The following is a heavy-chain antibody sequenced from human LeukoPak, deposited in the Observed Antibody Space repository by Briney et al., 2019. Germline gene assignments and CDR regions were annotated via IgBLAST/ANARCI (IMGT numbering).Heavy chain of an antibody. CDR3: AKDHYGSGSYYNPFDY. Sequence: GGSLRLSCAASGFTFSSYAMTWVRQAPGKGLEWVSTISPSGGSTFYADSVKGRFSLFRDNSKNTLYLQLNSLRAEDTAVYYCAKDHYGSGSYYNPFDYWGQGTLVTVSS. CDR2: ISPSGGST. D-gene: IGHD3-10*01. V-gene: IGHV3-23*01. J-gene: IGHJ4*02. CDR1: GFTFSSYA.